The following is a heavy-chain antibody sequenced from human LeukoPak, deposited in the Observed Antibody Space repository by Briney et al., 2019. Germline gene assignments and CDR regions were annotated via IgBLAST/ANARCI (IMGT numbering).Heavy chain of an antibody. Sequence: ASVKVSCKASGYTFTGYYMHWVRQAPGQGLEWMGWINPNSGGTNYAQKFQGRVTMTRDTSISTAYMELSRLRSDDTAVYYCARVPHAQFRIDYFDYWGREPWSPSPQ. CDR2: INPNSGGT. CDR3: ARVPHAQFRIDYFDY. J-gene: IGHJ4*02. D-gene: IGHD2/OR15-2a*01. CDR1: GYTFTGYY. V-gene: IGHV1-2*02.